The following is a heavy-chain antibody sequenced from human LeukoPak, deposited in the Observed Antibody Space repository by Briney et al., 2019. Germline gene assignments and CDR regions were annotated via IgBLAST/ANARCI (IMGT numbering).Heavy chain of an antibody. CDR1: GFTFSSYS. Sequence: GGSLRLSCAASGFTFSSYSMNWVRQAPGKGLEWVSSISSSSSYIYYADSVKGRFTISRDNAKNSLYLQMNSLRAEDTAVYYCARDLGSFLTGYRGSPDAFDIWGQGTMVTVSS. CDR2: ISSSSSYI. J-gene: IGHJ3*02. V-gene: IGHV3-21*01. CDR3: ARDLGSFLTGYRGSPDAFDI. D-gene: IGHD3-9*01.